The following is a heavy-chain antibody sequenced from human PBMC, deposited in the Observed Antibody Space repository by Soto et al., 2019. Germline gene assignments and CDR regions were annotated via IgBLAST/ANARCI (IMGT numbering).Heavy chain of an antibody. CDR2: FYYSGIT. Sequence: QVQLQESGPGLVKPSETLFLTCTVSGGSVISGNYYWSWIRQPPGKRLEWIGYFYYSGITNYNPSLKNRITISVYTSKNQFSLNQTSVPAADTAVYYCAVPPPCEPRPFHQWGQGTLVTVS. J-gene: IGHJ1*01. CDR3: AVPPPCEPRPFHQ. CDR1: GGSVISGNYY. V-gene: IGHV4-61*01.